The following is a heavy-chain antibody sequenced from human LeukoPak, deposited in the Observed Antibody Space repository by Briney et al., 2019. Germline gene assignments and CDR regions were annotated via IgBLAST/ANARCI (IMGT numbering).Heavy chain of an antibody. D-gene: IGHD1-26*01. V-gene: IGHV3-30*18. CDR2: ISYDGSNK. CDR1: GFTFSSYG. Sequence: GGSLRLSCAASGFTFSSYGMHWVRQAPGKGLEWVAVISYDGSNKYYADSVKGRFTIPRDNSKHTLYLQMNSLRAEHRAVYYCAKELEEKWGNGSFHYWGQGTLVTVSS. J-gene: IGHJ4*02. CDR3: AKELEEKWGNGSFHY.